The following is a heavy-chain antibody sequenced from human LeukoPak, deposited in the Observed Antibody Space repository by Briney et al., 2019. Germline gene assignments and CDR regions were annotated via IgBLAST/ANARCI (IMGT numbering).Heavy chain of an antibody. V-gene: IGHV1-2*02. CDR1: GYTFTGYY. CDR2: INPNSGGT. Sequence: ASVKVSCRASGYTFTGYYMHWVRQAPGQGLEWMGWINPNSGGTNYAQKFQGRVTMTRDTSISTAYMELSRLRSDDTAVYYCARGGHYDILTGYYMWFDWFDPWGQGTLVTVSS. CDR3: ARGGHYDILTGYYMWFDWFDP. D-gene: IGHD3-9*01. J-gene: IGHJ5*02.